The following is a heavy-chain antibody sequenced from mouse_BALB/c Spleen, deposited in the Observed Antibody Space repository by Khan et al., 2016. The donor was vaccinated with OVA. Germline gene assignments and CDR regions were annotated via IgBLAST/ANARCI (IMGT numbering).Heavy chain of an antibody. CDR2: IWSDGTT. CDR1: GFSLTTYG. J-gene: IGHJ4*01. CDR3: ARQPYYHYNIMDY. V-gene: IGHV2-6-1*01. Sequence: QVQLKQSGPGLAAPSQSLSITCTISGFSLTTYGVHWVRQPPGKGLVWLVVIWSDGTTNYNSALKSRLTITKDNSQRHVFLKMNSLQTDDTAIYFCARQPYYHYNIMDYWGQGTSVTVSS. D-gene: IGHD2-10*01.